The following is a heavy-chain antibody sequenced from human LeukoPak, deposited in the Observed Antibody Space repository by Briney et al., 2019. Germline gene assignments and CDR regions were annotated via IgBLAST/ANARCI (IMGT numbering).Heavy chain of an antibody. Sequence: SSETLSLTCTVSGGSISSGSYYWSWIRQPAGKGLEWIGRIYTSGSTNYNPSLKSRITISVDTSKNHFSLKLSSVTAADTAVYYCARDQYSSSWGDAFDIWGQGTMVTVSS. CDR1: GGSISSGSYY. V-gene: IGHV4-61*02. CDR3: ARDQYSSSWGDAFDI. D-gene: IGHD6-13*01. CDR2: IYTSGST. J-gene: IGHJ3*02.